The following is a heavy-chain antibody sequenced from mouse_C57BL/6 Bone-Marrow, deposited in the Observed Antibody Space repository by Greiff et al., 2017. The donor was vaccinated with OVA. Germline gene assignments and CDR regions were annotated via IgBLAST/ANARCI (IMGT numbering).Heavy chain of an antibody. CDR1: GYAFSSSW. CDR3: ARHRRRGFAY. V-gene: IGHV1-82*01. J-gene: IGHJ3*01. D-gene: IGHD3-2*02. Sequence: VKLMESGPELVKPGASVKISCKASGYAFSSSWMNWVKQRPGKGLEWIGRIYPGDGDTNYNGKFKGKATLTADKSSSTAYMQLSSLTSEDAAVYCCARHRRRGFAYWGQGTLVTVSA. CDR2: IYPGDGDT.